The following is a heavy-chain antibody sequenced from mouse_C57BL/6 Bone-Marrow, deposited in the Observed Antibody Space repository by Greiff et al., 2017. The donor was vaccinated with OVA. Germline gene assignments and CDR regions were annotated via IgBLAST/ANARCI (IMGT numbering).Heavy chain of an antibody. D-gene: IGHD1-1*01. CDR3: ARNLPNYYGTPGAMDY. CDR1: EYEFPSHD. V-gene: IGHV5-2*01. CDR2: INSDGGST. J-gene: IGHJ4*01. Sequence: EVKLMESGGGLVQPGESLKLSCESNEYEFPSHDMSWVRKTPEKRLELVAAINSDGGSTYYPDTMERRFIISRDNTKKTLYLQMSSLRSEDTALYYCARNLPNYYGTPGAMDYWGRGTSVTVSS.